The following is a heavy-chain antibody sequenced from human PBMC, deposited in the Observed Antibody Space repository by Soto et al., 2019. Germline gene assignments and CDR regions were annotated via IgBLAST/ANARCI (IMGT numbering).Heavy chain of an antibody. CDR3: AGGIAAAGRRFGY. CDR1: GGSISSYY. CDR2: INHSGST. D-gene: IGHD6-13*01. J-gene: IGHJ4*02. V-gene: IGHV4-34*01. Sequence: SETLSLTCTVSGGSISSYYWSWIRQPPGKGLEWIGEINHSGSTNYNPSLKSRVTISVDTSKNQFSLKLSSVTAADTAVYYCAGGIAAAGRRFGYWGQGTLVTVSS.